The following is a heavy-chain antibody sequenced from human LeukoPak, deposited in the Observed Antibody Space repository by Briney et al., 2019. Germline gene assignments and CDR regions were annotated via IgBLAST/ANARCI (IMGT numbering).Heavy chain of an antibody. CDR3: AKESGYSYGYSVY. D-gene: IGHD5-18*01. CDR2: ISGSGGST. J-gene: IGHJ4*02. V-gene: IGHV3-23*01. Sequence: GGSLRLSCAASGFTFSSYAMSWVRQAPGQGLEWVSAISGSGGSTYYADSVKGRFTISRDNSKNTLYLQMDSLRAEDTAVYYCAKESGYSYGYSVYWGQGTLVTVSS. CDR1: GFTFSSYA.